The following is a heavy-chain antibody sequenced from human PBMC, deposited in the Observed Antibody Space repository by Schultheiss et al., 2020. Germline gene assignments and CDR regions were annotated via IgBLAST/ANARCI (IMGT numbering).Heavy chain of an antibody. CDR1: GFTFSSYA. Sequence: GGSLRLSCAASGFTFSSYAMSWVRQAPGKGLEWVSYISSSGSTIYYADSVKGRFTISRDNAKNSLYLQMNSLRAEDTAVYYCARGRAGMVARPFQHWGQGTLVTGSS. CDR3: ARGRAGMVARPFQH. V-gene: IGHV3-48*04. CDR2: ISSSGSTI. J-gene: IGHJ1*01. D-gene: IGHD2-15*01.